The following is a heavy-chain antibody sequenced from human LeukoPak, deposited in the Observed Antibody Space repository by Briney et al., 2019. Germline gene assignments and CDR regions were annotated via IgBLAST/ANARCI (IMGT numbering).Heavy chain of an antibody. D-gene: IGHD5-18*01. V-gene: IGHV3-23*01. J-gene: IGHJ4*02. CDR3: AKDRRPGAYTAMYVDY. CDR2: ISGSGGST. CDR1: GFTFSSYA. Sequence: GGSLRLSCAASGFTFSSYAMSWVRQAPGKGLEGVSAISGSGGSTYYADSVKGRFTISRDNSKNTLYLQMNSLRAEDTAVYYCAKDRRPGAYTAMYVDYWGQGTLVTVSS.